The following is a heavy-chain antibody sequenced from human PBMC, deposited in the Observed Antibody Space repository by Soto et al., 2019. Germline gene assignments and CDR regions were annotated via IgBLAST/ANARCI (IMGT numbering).Heavy chain of an antibody. D-gene: IGHD3-22*01. J-gene: IGHJ4*02. Sequence: QVQLVQSGAEVKKPGSSVKVSCKASGGTFSSYAISWVRQAPGQGLEWMGGIIPIFGTANYAQKFQGRVTITADEFTSTAYMELSSLRSEDTAVYYCARAYYYDSSGYYLGFFDYWGQGTLFTVSS. CDR1: GGTFSSYA. CDR3: ARAYYYDSSGYYLGFFDY. CDR2: IIPIFGTA. V-gene: IGHV1-69*01.